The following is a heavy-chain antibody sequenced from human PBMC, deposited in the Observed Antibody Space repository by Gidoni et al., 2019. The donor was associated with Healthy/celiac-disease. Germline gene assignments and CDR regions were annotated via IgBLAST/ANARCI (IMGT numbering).Heavy chain of an antibody. Sequence: EVQLLESGGGLVQPGGSLRLSCAASGFTFSSYAMSWVRQAPGKGVGWVSAISGSGGGTYYADSVKGRFTISRDNSKNTLYLQMNSLRAEDTAVYYCAKDLVGATGWFDPWGQGTLVTVSS. V-gene: IGHV3-23*01. CDR1: GFTFSSYA. D-gene: IGHD1-26*01. CDR3: AKDLVGATGWFDP. J-gene: IGHJ5*02. CDR2: ISGSGGGT.